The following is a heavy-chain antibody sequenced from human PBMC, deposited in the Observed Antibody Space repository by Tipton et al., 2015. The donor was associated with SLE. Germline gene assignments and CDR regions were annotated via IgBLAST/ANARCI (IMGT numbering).Heavy chain of an antibody. CDR3: ARDLRFGNGLRLLTGYGMDI. CDR2: IYYSGST. CDR1: GGSISSYY. D-gene: IGHD4-17*01. Sequence: TLSLTCTVSGGSISSYYWSWIRQPPGKGLEWIGYIYYSGSTNYNPSLKSRVTISVDTSKNQFSLKLSSVTAADTAVYYCARDLRFGNGLRLLTGYGMDIWGQGTMVTVSS. J-gene: IGHJ6*02. V-gene: IGHV4-59*01.